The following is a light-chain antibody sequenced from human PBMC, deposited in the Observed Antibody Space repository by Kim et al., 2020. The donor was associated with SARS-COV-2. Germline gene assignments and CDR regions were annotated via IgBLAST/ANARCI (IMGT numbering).Light chain of an antibody. J-gene: IGLJ2*01. CDR2: DDS. CDR3: QVWISNNDLV. CDR1: NIGSKS. V-gene: IGLV3-21*03. Sequence: VAPGKTASITCGGRNIGSKSVHWYQQKTGQAPVLVLYDDSDRPSGIPERFSGSNSGNTATLTLSRVEAGDEADYYCQVWISNNDLVFGGGTKLTVL.